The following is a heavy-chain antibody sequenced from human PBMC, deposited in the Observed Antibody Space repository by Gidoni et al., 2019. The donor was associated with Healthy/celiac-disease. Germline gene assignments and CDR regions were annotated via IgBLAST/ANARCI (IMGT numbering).Heavy chain of an antibody. D-gene: IGHD7-27*01. CDR1: GYSISSGYY. CDR3: ASTANWGEVADY. CDR2: IYHSGST. Sequence: QVQLQESGPGLVKPSETLSLTCAVSGYSISSGYYWGWIRQPPGKGLEWIGSIYHSGSTYYNPSLKSRVTISVDTSKNQFSLKLSSVTAADTAVYYCASTANWGEVADYWGQGTLVTVSS. V-gene: IGHV4-38-2*01. J-gene: IGHJ4*02.